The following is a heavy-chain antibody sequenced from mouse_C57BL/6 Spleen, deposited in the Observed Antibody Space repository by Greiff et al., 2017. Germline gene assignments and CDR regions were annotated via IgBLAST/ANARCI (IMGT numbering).Heavy chain of an antibody. D-gene: IGHD2-1*01. CDR1: GYTFTSYW. Sequence: VQLQQPGAELVRPGSSVKLSCKASGYTFTSYWMHWVKPRPIQGLEWIGNIDPSDSETHYNQKFKDKATLTVDKSSSTAYMQLSSLTSEDSAVYYCAREDLLGGYFDVWGTGTTVTVSS. CDR2: IDPSDSET. V-gene: IGHV1-52*01. J-gene: IGHJ1*03. CDR3: AREDLLGGYFDV.